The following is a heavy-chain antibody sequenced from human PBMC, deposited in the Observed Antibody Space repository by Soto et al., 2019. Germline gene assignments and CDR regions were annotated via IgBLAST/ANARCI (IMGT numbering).Heavy chain of an antibody. V-gene: IGHV4-59*01. CDR2: IYYSGST. Sequence: SETLSLTCSVPGVSISSYYWSWIRQPPGKGLEWIGYIYYSGSTNYNPSLKSRVTISVDTSKNQFSLKLSSVTAADTAVYYCARELQGLDYWGQGTLVTVSS. D-gene: IGHD3-10*01. CDR3: ARELQGLDY. J-gene: IGHJ4*02. CDR1: GVSISSYY.